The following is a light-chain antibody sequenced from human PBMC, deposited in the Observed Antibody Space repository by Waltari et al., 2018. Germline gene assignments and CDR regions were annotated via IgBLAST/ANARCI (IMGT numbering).Light chain of an antibody. Sequence: QSVLTQPPSASGTPVQPLPISCSASSSNIGSTTVTSYQQLPGTAPKLVIYSNNQRPSGVPDRFSGSKSGTSASLAISGLQSEDEADYYCAAWDDSLNGWVFGGGTKLTVL. CDR1: SSNIGSTT. CDR3: AAWDDSLNGWV. J-gene: IGLJ3*02. CDR2: SNN. V-gene: IGLV1-44*01.